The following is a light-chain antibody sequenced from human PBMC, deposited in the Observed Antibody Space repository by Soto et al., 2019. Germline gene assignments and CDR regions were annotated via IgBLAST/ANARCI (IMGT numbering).Light chain of an antibody. CDR1: QTIPRNF. CDR3: HQYGSSPPWT. CDR2: GSS. Sequence: EIVLTQSPDTLSFSPGEKATLSCRASQTIPRNFLAWFQQKPGQAPRLLIYGSSNRPSGIPDRFSGGGSRTDCTRTISSLESEDFTVYYCHQYGSSPPWTFGQGTKVEI. V-gene: IGKV3-20*01. J-gene: IGKJ1*01.